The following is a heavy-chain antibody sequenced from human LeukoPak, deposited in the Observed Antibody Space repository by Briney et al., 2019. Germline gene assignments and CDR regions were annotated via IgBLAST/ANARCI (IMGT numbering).Heavy chain of an antibody. CDR3: ARHKDYYYSYMDV. CDR2: IYYSGST. Sequence: PSETLSLTCNVSGGSISSHYWGWIRQPPGKGLEWIGTIYYSGSTYYNPSLTSRVTISVDTSKNQFSLKLSSVTAADTAVYYCARHKDYYYSYMDVWGKGTTVTISS. J-gene: IGHJ6*03. V-gene: IGHV4-39*01. CDR1: GGSISSHY.